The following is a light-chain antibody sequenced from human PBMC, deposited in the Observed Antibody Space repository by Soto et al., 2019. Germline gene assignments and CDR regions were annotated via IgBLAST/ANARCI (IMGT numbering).Light chain of an antibody. CDR2: GNN. Sequence: QSVLAQPPSVYGAPGPKVTISCTGSSSNIGAGYDLHWYQQLPGTAPKLLLYGNNNRPSGVPDRFSGSKSGTSASLAITGLQAEDEADYYCQSYDSSLSADVFGTGTKVTVL. J-gene: IGLJ1*01. CDR1: SSNIGAGYD. CDR3: QSYDSSLSADV. V-gene: IGLV1-40*01.